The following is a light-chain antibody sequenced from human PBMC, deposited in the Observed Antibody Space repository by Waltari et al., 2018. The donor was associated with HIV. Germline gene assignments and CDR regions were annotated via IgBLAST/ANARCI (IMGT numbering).Light chain of an antibody. V-gene: IGKV3D-20*01. CDR1: QSVSNTY. CDR2: DAS. Sequence: EIVLTQSPPTLSLSPGERATLSCGASQSVSNTYLAWYQKEPGLPPRLVIYDASSRAAGIPDRFSGSGSGTDFTHTISRLETEEYAVYYCHQYGSSISYSFGQGTKLEIK. J-gene: IGKJ2*03. CDR3: HQYGSSISYS.